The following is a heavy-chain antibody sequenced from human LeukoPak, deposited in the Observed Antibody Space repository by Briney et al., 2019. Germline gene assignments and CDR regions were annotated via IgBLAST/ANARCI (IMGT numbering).Heavy chain of an antibody. J-gene: IGHJ4*02. CDR2: INPNSSGT. D-gene: IGHD3-22*01. CDR3: ARDRISLIGELDY. CDR1: GYTFTGYY. Sequence: GASVKVSCKASGYTFTGYYMHWVRQAPGQGLEWMGWINPNSSGTHYAQKFQGRVTMTRDTSISTAYMELSRLRPDDMAVCYCARDRISLIGELDYWGQGTLVTASS. V-gene: IGHV1-2*02.